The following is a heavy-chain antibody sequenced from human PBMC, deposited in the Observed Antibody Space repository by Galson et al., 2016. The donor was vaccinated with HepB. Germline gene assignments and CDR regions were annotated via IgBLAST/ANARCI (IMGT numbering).Heavy chain of an antibody. CDR3: TREIYSSKTENWFDP. D-gene: IGHD6-13*01. V-gene: IGHV3-53*01. J-gene: IGHJ5*02. CDR2: LYSVGTT. Sequence: SLRLSCAASGLTISTNYMNWVHQAPGKGLEWVSVLYSVGTTYYADSVKGRFIISRDISKNTLYLQMNSLRAEDTAVYYCTREIYSSKTENWFDPWGQGTLVIVSS. CDR1: GLTISTNY.